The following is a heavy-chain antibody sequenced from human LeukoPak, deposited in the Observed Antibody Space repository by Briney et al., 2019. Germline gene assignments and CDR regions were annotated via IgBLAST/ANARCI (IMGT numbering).Heavy chain of an antibody. CDR3: ARDIGPAAIGVTTIHYYYYYMDV. J-gene: IGHJ6*03. Sequence: GGSLRLSCAASGFTVSSNYMSWVRQAPGKGLEWVSVIYSGGSTYYADSVKGRFTIPRDNSKNTLYLQMNSLRAEDTAVYYCARDIGPAAIGVTTIHYYYYYMDVWGKGTTVTVSS. V-gene: IGHV3-53*01. CDR1: GFTVSSNY. D-gene: IGHD2-2*01. CDR2: IYSGGST.